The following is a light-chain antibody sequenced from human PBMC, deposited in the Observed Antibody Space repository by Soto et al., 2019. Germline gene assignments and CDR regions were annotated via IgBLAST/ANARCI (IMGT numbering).Light chain of an antibody. Sequence: QSALTQPPSASGSPGQSVTISCTGTKSDIGVYDFVSWYQHHPGKAPRLIIYEVVQRPSGVPDRFSGSKSGNTAFLTVSGLQAADEADYFCKSYAGSNTYVFGSGTKLT. V-gene: IGLV2-8*01. CDR2: EVV. CDR3: KSYAGSNTYV. J-gene: IGLJ1*01. CDR1: KSDIGVYDF.